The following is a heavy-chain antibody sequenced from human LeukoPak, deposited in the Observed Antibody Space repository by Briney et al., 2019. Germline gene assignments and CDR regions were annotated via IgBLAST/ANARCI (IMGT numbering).Heavy chain of an antibody. J-gene: IGHJ6*02. CDR1: GYTFTGYY. CDR3: ASDTVTYYYYGMDV. Sequence: ASVKVSCKASGYTFTGYYMHWVRQAPGQGREWMGWINPNSGGTNYAQKFQGRVTMTRDTSISTAYMEMRRLRSDDTAVYYCASDTVTYYYYGMDVWGQGTTVTVSS. D-gene: IGHD4-17*01. V-gene: IGHV1-2*02. CDR2: INPNSGGT.